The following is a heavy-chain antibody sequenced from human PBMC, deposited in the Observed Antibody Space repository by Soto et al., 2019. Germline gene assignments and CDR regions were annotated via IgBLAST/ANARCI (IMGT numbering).Heavy chain of an antibody. CDR2: IDPGGGST. D-gene: IGHD2-15*01. J-gene: IGHJ3*02. Sequence: ASVKVSCKASGYTFTSYYMHWVRQAPGQGLEWMGIIDPGGGSTSYAQKFQGRVTMTRDTSTSTVYMELSSLRSEDTAVYYCAREMWGYCSGGSGPSGGFDIWGQGTMVTVS. CDR1: GYTFTSYY. CDR3: AREMWGYCSGGSGPSGGFDI. V-gene: IGHV1-46*01.